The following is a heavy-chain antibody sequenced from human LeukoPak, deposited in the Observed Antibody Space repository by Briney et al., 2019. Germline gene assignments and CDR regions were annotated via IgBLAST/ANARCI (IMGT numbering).Heavy chain of an antibody. CDR3: ARDGYCSGGSCYSEDAFDI. V-gene: IGHV3-53*01. D-gene: IGHD2-15*01. J-gene: IGHJ3*02. CDR1: GFTVSSNY. CDR2: IYSGGST. Sequence: GGSLRLSCAASGFTVSSNYMSWVRQAPGKGLEWVSVIYSGGSTYYADSVKGRFTISRDSSKNTLYLQMNSLRAEDTAVYYCARDGYCSGGSCYSEDAFDIWGQGTMVTVSS.